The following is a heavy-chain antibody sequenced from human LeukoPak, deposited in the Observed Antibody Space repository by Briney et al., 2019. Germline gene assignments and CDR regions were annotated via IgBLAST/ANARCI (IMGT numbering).Heavy chain of an antibody. CDR3: ARDQYYGSGSYSGFDY. J-gene: IGHJ4*02. D-gene: IGHD3-10*01. Sequence: SQTLSLTCTVSGGSISSGSYYWSWIRQPAGKGLEWIGRIYTSGSTNYNPSLKSRVTISADTSKNQFSLKLSSVTAADTAVYYCARDQYYGSGSYSGFDYWGQGTLVTVSS. V-gene: IGHV4-61*02. CDR1: GGSISSGSYY. CDR2: IYTSGST.